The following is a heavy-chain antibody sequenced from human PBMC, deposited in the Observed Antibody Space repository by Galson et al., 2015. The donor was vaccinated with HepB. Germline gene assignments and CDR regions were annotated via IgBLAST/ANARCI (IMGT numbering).Heavy chain of an antibody. V-gene: IGHV6-1*01. J-gene: IGHJ4*02. CDR3: ARTPYYYDSSGYYYANYYFDY. CDR2: TYYRSKWYK. Sequence: CAISGDSVSSNSAAWNWIRQSPSRGLEWLGRTYYRSKWYKDYAVSVKSRITINPDTSKNQFSLQLNSVTPEDTAVYYCARTPYYYDSSGYYYANYYFDYWGQGTLVAVSS. D-gene: IGHD3-22*01. CDR1: GDSVSSNSAA.